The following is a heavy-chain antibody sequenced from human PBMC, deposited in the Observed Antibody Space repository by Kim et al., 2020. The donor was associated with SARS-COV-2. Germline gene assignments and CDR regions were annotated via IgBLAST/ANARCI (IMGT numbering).Heavy chain of an antibody. Sequence: GGSLRLSCAASGFTFDDYTMHWVRQAPGKGLEWVSLISWDGGSTYYADSVKGRFTISRDNSKNSLYLQMNSLRTEDTALYYCAKDIRDSSRGFDYWGQGTLVTVSS. CDR2: ISWDGGST. CDR1: GFTFDDYT. V-gene: IGHV3-43*01. D-gene: IGHD6-13*01. J-gene: IGHJ4*02. CDR3: AKDIRDSSRGFDY.